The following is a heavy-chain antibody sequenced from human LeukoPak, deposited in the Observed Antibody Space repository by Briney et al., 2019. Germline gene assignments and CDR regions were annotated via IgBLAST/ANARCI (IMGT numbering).Heavy chain of an antibody. J-gene: IGHJ5*02. V-gene: IGHV4-34*01. D-gene: IGHD6-13*01. CDR3: ARGYSSSWYLNWFDP. CDR1: GGSFSGYY. CDR2: INHSGST. Sequence: SETLSLTFAVYGGSFSGYYWGWIRQPPGKGLEWIGEINHSGSTNYNPSLKSRVTISVDTSKNQFSLKLTSVTAADTAVYYCARGYSSSWYLNWFDPWGQGTLVTVSS.